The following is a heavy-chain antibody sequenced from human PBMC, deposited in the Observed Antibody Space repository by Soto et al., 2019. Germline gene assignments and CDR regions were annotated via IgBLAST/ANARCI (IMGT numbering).Heavy chain of an antibody. CDR3: ARSSRGTNRCIAVAGSDAFDI. CDR1: GYTFTGYY. J-gene: IGHJ3*02. Sequence: GASVKVFFKASGYTFTGYYMHWVRQAPGQGLEWMGWINPNSGGTNYAQKFQGWVTMTRDTSISTAYMELSRLRSDDTAVYYCARSSRGTNRCIAVAGSDAFDIWGQGTMVTVSS. CDR2: INPNSGGT. V-gene: IGHV1-2*04. D-gene: IGHD6-19*01.